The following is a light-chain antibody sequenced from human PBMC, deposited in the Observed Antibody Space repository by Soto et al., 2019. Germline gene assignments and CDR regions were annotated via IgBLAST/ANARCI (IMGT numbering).Light chain of an antibody. CDR1: QSVSSSY. CDR2: GAS. CDR3: QQFGSSIFT. Sequence: EIVLTQSPGTLSLSPGERATLSCRASQSVSSSYLAWYQQKPGQAPRLLIYGASSRATGIPDRFSGSGSGTDFTLTTGRLEPEDFAVYYCQQFGSSIFTFGPGTKVDIK. J-gene: IGKJ3*01. V-gene: IGKV3-20*01.